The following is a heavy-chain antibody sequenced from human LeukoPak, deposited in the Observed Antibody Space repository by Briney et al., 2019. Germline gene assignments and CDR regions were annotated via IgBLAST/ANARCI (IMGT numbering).Heavy chain of an antibody. D-gene: IGHD4-17*01. CDR2: VNHSGST. CDR3: ARGRFDGDYVGPNWFDP. J-gene: IGHJ5*02. CDR1: GGSFGGYY. V-gene: IGHV4-34*01. Sequence: PSETLSLTCAVYGGSFGGYYWSWIRQPPGKGLEWIGEVNHSGSTNYNPSLKSRVTTSVDTSKNQFSLKLSSVTAADTAVYYCARGRFDGDYVGPNWFDPWGQETLVTVSS.